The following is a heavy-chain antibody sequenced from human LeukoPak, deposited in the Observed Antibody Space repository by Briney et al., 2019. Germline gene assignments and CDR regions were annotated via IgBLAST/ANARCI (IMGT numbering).Heavy chain of an antibody. J-gene: IGHJ4*02. CDR2: ISGSGGST. V-gene: IGHV3-23*01. CDR3: AKGPHYGRKADFDY. D-gene: IGHD3-10*01. CDR1: DFSFITYA. Sequence: GGSLRLSCAASDFSFITYAMSWVRQAPGKGLEWVSTISGSGGSTYYADPVKGRFTISRDNSKNTLYLQMNSLRAEDTAVYYCAKGPHYGRKADFDYWGQGTLVTVSS.